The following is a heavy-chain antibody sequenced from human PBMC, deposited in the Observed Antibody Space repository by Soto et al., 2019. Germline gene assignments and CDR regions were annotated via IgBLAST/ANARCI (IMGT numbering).Heavy chain of an antibody. CDR1: GDSIIGTHW. CDR3: AGYSAASGTYYFDY. Sequence: PSETLSLTCAVSGDSIIGTHWWSWVRRPPGKGLEFIGETHHSRGTNYNPSLRSRVTMSLDKSKNQLSLILYSVTAAGTGVYYCAGYSAASGTYYFDYWGQGTLVTVSS. CDR2: THHSRGT. J-gene: IGHJ4*01. V-gene: IGHV4-4*02. D-gene: IGHD6-13*01.